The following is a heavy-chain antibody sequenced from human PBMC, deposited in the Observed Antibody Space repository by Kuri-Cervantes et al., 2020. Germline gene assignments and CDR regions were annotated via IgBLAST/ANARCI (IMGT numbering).Heavy chain of an antibody. J-gene: IGHJ4*02. CDR2: IKSKTDGGTT. CDR1: GFTFSNAW. V-gene: IGHV3-15*01. CDR3: TTPDYYDSSGYYYDY. D-gene: IGHD3-22*01. Sequence: GESLKISCAASGFTFSNAWMSWVRQAPGKGLEWVGRIKSKTDGGTTDYAAPVKGRFTISRDDSKNTLYLQMNSLKTEDTAVYYCTTPDYYDSSGYYYDYWGQGTLVTVSS.